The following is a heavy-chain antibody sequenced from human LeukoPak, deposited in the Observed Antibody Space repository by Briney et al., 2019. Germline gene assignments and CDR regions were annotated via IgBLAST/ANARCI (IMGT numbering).Heavy chain of an antibody. CDR3: ARDHIAVAEGYFDY. CDR2: TNPNSGGT. CDR1: GYTFTGYY. Sequence: ASVKVSCKTSGYTFTGYYLHWVRQAPGQGLEWMGWTNPNSGGTDYAQKFQGRVTMTSDTSISTGYMELSRLRSDDTAVYYCARDHIAVAEGYFDYWGQGTLVTVSS. J-gene: IGHJ4*02. V-gene: IGHV1-2*02. D-gene: IGHD6-19*01.